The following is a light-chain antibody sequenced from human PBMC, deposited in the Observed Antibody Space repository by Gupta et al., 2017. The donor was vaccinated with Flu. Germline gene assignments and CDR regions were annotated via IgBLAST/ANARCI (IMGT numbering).Light chain of an antibody. CDR3: QSYDSSLSAWV. V-gene: IGLV1-40*01. J-gene: IGLJ3*02. CDR1: SLNLWAGYD. CDR2: VNN. Sequence: QSVLTQPPSVSGAPGQRVSISCTGSSLNLWAGYDVHWYQQLPGTAPKLLIYVNNNRPSGVPDRFSGSKSGTSGSLAITGLQAEDEADYYCQSYDSSLSAWVFGGGTKLTVL.